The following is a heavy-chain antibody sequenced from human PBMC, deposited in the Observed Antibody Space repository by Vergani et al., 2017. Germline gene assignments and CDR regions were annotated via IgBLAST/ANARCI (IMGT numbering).Heavy chain of an antibody. Sequence: QVQLVQSGAAVKKPGSSVKVSCKASGGTFSSYAINWVRQAPGQRPEWMGWISAYNGDTKYAQKVQGRITLTTDTSTNTAYMELRSLTYDDTAVYYCARDGAGALFYIDYWGQGTLVTVSS. CDR3: ARDGAGALFYIDY. D-gene: IGHD3-10*01. CDR2: ISAYNGDT. V-gene: IGHV1-18*01. J-gene: IGHJ4*02. CDR1: GGTFSSYA.